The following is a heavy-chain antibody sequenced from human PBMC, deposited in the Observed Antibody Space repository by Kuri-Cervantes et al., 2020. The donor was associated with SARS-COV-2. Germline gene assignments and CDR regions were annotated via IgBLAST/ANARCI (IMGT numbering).Heavy chain of an antibody. CDR1: GFTFSTYG. J-gene: IGHJ6*02. CDR3: AGRSYQLLAYYYYGMDV. D-gene: IGHD2-2*01. CDR2: ISYDEINS. V-gene: IGHV3-30*03. Sequence: GGSLRLSCAASGFTFSTYGMHWVRQAPGKGLEWVALISYDEINSYYADSVKGRFTISRDNFKNTLYLQMNSLRPEDTAVYYCAGRSYQLLAYYYYGMDVWGQGTTVTVSS.